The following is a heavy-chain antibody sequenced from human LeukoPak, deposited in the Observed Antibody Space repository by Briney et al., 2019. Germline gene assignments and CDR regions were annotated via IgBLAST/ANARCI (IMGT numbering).Heavy chain of an antibody. D-gene: IGHD4-17*01. CDR3: ARDLNGDYAMDGVFDI. V-gene: IGHV3-53*01. J-gene: IGHJ3*02. CDR2: IYYSGTT. Sequence: AESLTLSCTASGCFISSNYRSWVRQPPGKGLDWVSFIYYSGTTHYADSVKSRFTISRDNSKNPVYLQMNSVSAEDTAVYYCARDLNGDYAMDGVFDICRQGTMVTVSS. CDR1: GCFISSNY.